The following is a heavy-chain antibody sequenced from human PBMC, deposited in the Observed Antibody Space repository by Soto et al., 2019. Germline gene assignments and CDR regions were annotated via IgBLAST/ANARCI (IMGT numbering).Heavy chain of an antibody. CDR3: AKGSPSARHAEYFQH. CDR1: GFTFSSYA. V-gene: IGHV3-23*01. CDR2: ISGSGGST. Sequence: GESLKISCAASGFTFSSYAMSWVRQAPGKGLEWVSAISGSGGSTYYADSVKGRFTISRDNSKNTLYLQMNSLRAEDTAVYYCAKGSPSARHAEYFQHWGQGTLVTVSS. D-gene: IGHD1-26*01. J-gene: IGHJ1*01.